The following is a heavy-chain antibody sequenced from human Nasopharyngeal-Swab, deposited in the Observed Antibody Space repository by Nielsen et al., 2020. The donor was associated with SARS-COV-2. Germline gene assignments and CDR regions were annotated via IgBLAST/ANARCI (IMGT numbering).Heavy chain of an antibody. Sequence: GGSLRLSCAASGFIFSSYAMSWVRQAPGRGLEWVSAMSGSGGTTYRADSVKGRLTIPRDNSGNILYLQMNSLRVGDTAVFYCAKFLQPSEHNSGWGWFFDLWGRGTLVTVSS. V-gene: IGHV3-23*01. D-gene: IGHD6-25*01. J-gene: IGHJ2*01. CDR3: AKFLQPSEHNSGWGWFFDL. CDR2: MSGSGGTT. CDR1: GFIFSSYA.